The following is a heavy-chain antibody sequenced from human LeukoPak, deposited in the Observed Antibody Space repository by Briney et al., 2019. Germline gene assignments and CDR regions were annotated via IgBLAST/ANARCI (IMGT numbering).Heavy chain of an antibody. Sequence: GGSLRLSCAASGFTFSNYAMHWVRHAPGNGLEWVAFMSFDGSDKYYADSVKGRFTISRDNSRNTLYMQMNSLRFEDTAVYYCARDQPGTYTLSSTWGQGTLVTVSS. V-gene: IGHV3-30-3*01. CDR3: ARDQPGTYTLSST. D-gene: IGHD6-19*01. J-gene: IGHJ5*02. CDR1: GFTFSNYA. CDR2: MSFDGSDK.